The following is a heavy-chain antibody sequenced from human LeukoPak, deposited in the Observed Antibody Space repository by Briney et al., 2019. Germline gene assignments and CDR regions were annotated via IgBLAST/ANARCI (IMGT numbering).Heavy chain of an antibody. CDR3: ARGPREQWLVTLFDY. V-gene: IGHV1-46*01. Sequence: ASVKVSCKASGYTFTSYYMHWVRQAPGQGLEWMGIINPSGGSTSYAQKFQGRVTMTRDTSTSTVYMELSSLRSEDTAVYYCARGPREQWLVTLFDYWGQGTLVTVSS. J-gene: IGHJ4*02. D-gene: IGHD6-19*01. CDR2: INPSGGST. CDR1: GYTFTSYY.